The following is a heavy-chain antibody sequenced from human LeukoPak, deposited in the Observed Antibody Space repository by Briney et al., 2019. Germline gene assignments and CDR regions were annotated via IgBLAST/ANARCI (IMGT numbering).Heavy chain of an antibody. Sequence: SETLSPTCAVYGGSFSGYYWSWIRQPPGKGLEWIGEINHSGSTNYNPSLKSRVTISVDTSKNQFSLKLSSVTAADTAVYYCAREEGYCSSTSCSYGMDVWGQGTTVTVSS. J-gene: IGHJ6*02. D-gene: IGHD2-2*01. CDR3: AREEGYCSSTSCSYGMDV. CDR2: INHSGST. CDR1: GGSFSGYY. V-gene: IGHV4-34*01.